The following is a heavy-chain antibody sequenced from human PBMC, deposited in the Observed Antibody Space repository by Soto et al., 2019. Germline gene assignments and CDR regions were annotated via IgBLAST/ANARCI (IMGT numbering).Heavy chain of an antibody. V-gene: IGHV3-15*01. J-gene: IGHJ3*02. CDR1: GFTFSNAW. Sequence: GGSLRLSCAASGFTFSNAWMSWVRQAPGKGLEWVGRIKSKTDGGTTDYAAPVKGRFTISRDDSKNTLYLQMNSLKTEDTAVYYCTTDRPLLWFGERYDIWGQGTMVT. D-gene: IGHD3-10*01. CDR3: TTDRPLLWFGERYDI. CDR2: IKSKTDGGTT.